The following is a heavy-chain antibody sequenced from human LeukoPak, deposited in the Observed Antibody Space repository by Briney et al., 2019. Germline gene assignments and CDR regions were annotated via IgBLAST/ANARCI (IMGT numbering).Heavy chain of an antibody. Sequence: PETLSLTCTVSGGSISSSSSYWGWIRQPPGEGLEWIGSIYYSGSTYYNPSLKSRVTISVDTSKNQFSLKLSSVTAADTAVYYCARTRGFYYYYYMDVWGKGTTVTVSS. J-gene: IGHJ6*03. CDR3: ARTRGFYYYYYMDV. CDR2: IYYSGST. D-gene: IGHD5-12*01. V-gene: IGHV4-39*07. CDR1: GGSISSSSSY.